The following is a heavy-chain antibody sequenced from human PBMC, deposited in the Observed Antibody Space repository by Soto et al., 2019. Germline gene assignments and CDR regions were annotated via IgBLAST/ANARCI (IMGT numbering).Heavy chain of an antibody. CDR3: ARLRLVLMNYYYGMDV. J-gene: IGHJ6*02. CDR1: CGSFSGYY. V-gene: IGHV4-34*01. CDR2: INHSGST. Sequence: SETLSLTCAVYCGSFSGYYWSWIRQPPGKGLEWIGEINHSGSTNYNPSLKSRVTISVDTSKNQFSLKLSSVTAADTAVYYCARLRLVLMNYYYGMDVWGQGTTVTVSS. D-gene: IGHD6-6*01.